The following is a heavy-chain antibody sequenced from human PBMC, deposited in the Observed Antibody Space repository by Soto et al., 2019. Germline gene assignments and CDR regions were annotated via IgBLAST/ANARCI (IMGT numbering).Heavy chain of an antibody. Sequence: EVQLLESGGGLVQPGGSPRLSCAASGFTFSSYAMNWVRQAPGKGLEWVSVISGSGGSTYYADSVKGRFTISRDNSKNTLYVQMNSLRVEDTAVYYCAKSVVMGAFDSWGQGTMVTVSS. CDR2: ISGSGGST. CDR3: AKSVVMGAFDS. D-gene: IGHD2-15*01. J-gene: IGHJ3*02. CDR1: GFTFSSYA. V-gene: IGHV3-23*01.